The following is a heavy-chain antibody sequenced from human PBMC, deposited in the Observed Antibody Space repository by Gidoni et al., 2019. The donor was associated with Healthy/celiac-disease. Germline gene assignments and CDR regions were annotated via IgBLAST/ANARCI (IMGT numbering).Heavy chain of an antibody. Sequence: EVQLVESGGGLVQPGRSLRLSCTASGFTFGDYAMSWVRQAPGKGLEWVGFIRSKAYGGTTEYAASVKGRFTISRDDSKSIAYLQMNSLKTEDTAVYYCTRDGGIDYGDYYGQGYWGQGTLVTVSS. CDR1: GFTFGDYA. D-gene: IGHD4-17*01. J-gene: IGHJ4*02. CDR3: TRDGGIDYGDYYGQGY. CDR2: IRSKAYGGTT. V-gene: IGHV3-49*04.